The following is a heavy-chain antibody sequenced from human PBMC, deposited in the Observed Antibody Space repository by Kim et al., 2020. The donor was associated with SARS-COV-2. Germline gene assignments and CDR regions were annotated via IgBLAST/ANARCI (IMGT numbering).Heavy chain of an antibody. D-gene: IGHD3-22*01. V-gene: IGHV4-59*08. J-gene: IGHJ4*02. Sequence: SETLSLTCTVSGGSISSYYWSWIRQPPGKGLEWIGYIYYSGSTNYNPSLKSRVTISLDTSKNQFSLKLSSVPAADTAVYYCARQTYYYDSSGYYYVYYFDSWGQGTLVTVSS. CDR3: ARQTYYYDSSGYYYVYYFDS. CDR2: IYYSGST. CDR1: GGSISSYY.